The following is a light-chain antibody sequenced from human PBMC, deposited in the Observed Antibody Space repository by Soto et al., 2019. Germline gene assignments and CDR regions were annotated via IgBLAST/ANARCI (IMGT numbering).Light chain of an antibody. V-gene: IGLV1-44*01. CDR1: SSNIGGNT. CDR3: ATWDDSLYGVI. Sequence: QSALTQPPSASGTPGQRVTISCSGSSSNIGGNTVNWYQQLPGTAPKLLIYNNNQRPSGVPDRFSGSKSGTSASLAISGLQPDDEADYYCATWDDSLYGVIFGGGTKLTVL. CDR2: NNN. J-gene: IGLJ2*01.